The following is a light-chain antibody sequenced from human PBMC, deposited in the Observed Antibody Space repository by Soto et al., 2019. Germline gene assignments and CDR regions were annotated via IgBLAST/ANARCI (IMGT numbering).Light chain of an antibody. V-gene: IGLV2-14*03. CDR3: GSYTSSSTDV. CDR2: EVT. Sequence: QSVLTQPASVSGSPGQSITISCTGTSSDVGGYNYVSWYQQHPGKAPKVMIYEVTNRPSGVSNRFSGSKSGNTASLTISGLQAEDEAAYYCGSYTSSSTDVFGTGTKLTVL. CDR1: SSDVGGYNY. J-gene: IGLJ1*01.